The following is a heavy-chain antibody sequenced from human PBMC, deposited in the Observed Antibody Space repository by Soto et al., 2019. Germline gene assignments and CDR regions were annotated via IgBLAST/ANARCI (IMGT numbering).Heavy chain of an antibody. CDR2: IYYSGST. CDR1: GGSINGAYS. J-gene: IGHJ3*02. D-gene: IGHD2-21*02. V-gene: IGHV4-31*03. Sequence: QMRLQESGPGLVRPSETLSLTCTVSGGSINGAYSWGWVRQHPGKGLEWIGFIYYSGSTYQNLSLKSRLTMSIDTSKNQFSLRLTSVTVADTAVYYCAREAYGDYTPRGVCDMWGQGTTVTVSA. CDR3: AREAYGDYTPRGVCDM.